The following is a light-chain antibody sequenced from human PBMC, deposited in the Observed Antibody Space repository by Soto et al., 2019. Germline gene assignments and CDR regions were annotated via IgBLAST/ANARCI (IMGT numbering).Light chain of an antibody. J-gene: IGKJ1*01. V-gene: IGKV1-5*03. Sequence: DIQMTQSPSTLSASVGDRVTITCRASQSISSWLAWYQQKTGKAPKLLIYKASSLESGVPSRLSGSGYGTEFTLTISSMQPDDFATYYCQQYNSYSRTFGHGTKVDIK. CDR1: QSISSW. CDR3: QQYNSYSRT. CDR2: KAS.